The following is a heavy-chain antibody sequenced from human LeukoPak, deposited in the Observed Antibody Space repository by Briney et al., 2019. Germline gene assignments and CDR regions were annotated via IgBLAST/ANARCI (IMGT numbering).Heavy chain of an antibody. CDR1: GFTFSDHY. Sequence: VGSLRLSCAASGFTFSDHYIDWVRQAPGKGLEWVGRARNRRNGYSTQYAASVKGRFTFSRDDSENTVYMQMNSLKTEDTAVYFCARIMRVDYGTYYFDYWGPGTLVTVSS. V-gene: IGHV3-72*01. J-gene: IGHJ4*02. CDR3: ARIMRVDYGTYYFDY. D-gene: IGHD4/OR15-4a*01. CDR2: ARNRRNGYST.